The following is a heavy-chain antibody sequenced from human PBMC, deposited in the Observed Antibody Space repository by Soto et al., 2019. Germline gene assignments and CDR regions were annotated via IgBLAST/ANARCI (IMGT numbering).Heavy chain of an antibody. CDR3: AREIKLGYCSGGSCYGGIIDY. CDR2: IYYSGST. Sequence: PSETLSLTCTVSGGSISSGGYYWSWIRQHPGKGLEWIGYIYYSGSTYYNPSLKSRVTISVDTSKNQFSLKLSSVTAADTAVYYCAREIKLGYCSGGSCYGGIIDYWGQGTLVTVSS. J-gene: IGHJ4*02. D-gene: IGHD2-15*01. CDR1: GGSISSGGYY. V-gene: IGHV4-31*03.